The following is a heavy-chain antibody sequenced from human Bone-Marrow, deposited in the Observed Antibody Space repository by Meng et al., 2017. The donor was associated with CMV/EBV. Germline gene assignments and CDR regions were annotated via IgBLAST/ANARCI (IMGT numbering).Heavy chain of an antibody. CDR2: ISYDVNTK. D-gene: IGHD6-13*01. Sequence: GGSLRLSCAASGFTFSLYSMHWVRQAPGKGLDCVAVISYDVNTKHYTDSVKGRFTISRDNSRSTLYLQMDSLRPEDTAMYYCARLDSSPNEFDYWGQGTLVTVSS. CDR3: ARLDSSPNEFDY. V-gene: IGHV3-30*04. CDR1: GFTFSLYS. J-gene: IGHJ4*02.